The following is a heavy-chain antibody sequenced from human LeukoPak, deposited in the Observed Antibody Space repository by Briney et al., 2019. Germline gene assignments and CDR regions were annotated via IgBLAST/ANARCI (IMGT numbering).Heavy chain of an antibody. V-gene: IGHV3-7*01. J-gene: IGHJ6*02. D-gene: IGHD5-18*01. Sequence: GGSLRLSCAASGFTFSSYWMSWVRQAPGKGLEWVANIKQDGSEKYYVDSVKGRFTISRDNAKNSLYLQMNSLRAEDTAVYYCARDHAAMVPYYYYGMDVWGQGTRSPSP. CDR3: ARDHAAMVPYYYYGMDV. CDR2: IKQDGSEK. CDR1: GFTFSSYW.